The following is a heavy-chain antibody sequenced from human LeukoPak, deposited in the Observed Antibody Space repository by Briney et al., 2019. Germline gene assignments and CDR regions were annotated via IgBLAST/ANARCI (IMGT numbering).Heavy chain of an antibody. CDR1: GFTFSSYA. CDR2: ISGSGGST. V-gene: IGHV3-23*01. CDR3: ARPTVTTRFYYFDY. J-gene: IGHJ4*02. D-gene: IGHD4-17*01. Sequence: PGGSLRLSCAASGFTFSSYAMSWVRQAPGKGLEWVSAISGSGGSTYYADSVKGRFTISRDNSKNTLYLQMNSLRPEDTAVYYCARPTVTTRFYYFDYWGQGTLVTVSS.